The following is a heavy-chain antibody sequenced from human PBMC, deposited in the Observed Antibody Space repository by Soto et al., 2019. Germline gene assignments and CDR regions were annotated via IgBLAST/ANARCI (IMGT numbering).Heavy chain of an antibody. CDR1: GFTFSSYS. D-gene: IGHD1-26*01. CDR3: AIEGGSPNWCDP. J-gene: IGHJ5*02. CDR2: ISSSSSTI. Sequence: EVQLVESGGGLVQPGGSLRLSCAASGFTFSSYSMNWVRQAPGKGLEWVSYISSSSSTIYYADSVKGRFTISRDNAKNTLYLKLISLRDEVTAVYYCAIEGGSPNWCDPWGQGTLVTVSS. V-gene: IGHV3-48*02.